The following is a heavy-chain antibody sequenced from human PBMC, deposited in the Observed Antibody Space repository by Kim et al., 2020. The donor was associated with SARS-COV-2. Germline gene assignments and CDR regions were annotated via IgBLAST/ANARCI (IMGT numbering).Heavy chain of an antibody. J-gene: IGHJ6*02. CDR3: GDYHGPGSHFTY. V-gene: IGHV3-23*01. CDR1: GFAFSSYC. CDR2: FSSDDIT. D-gene: IGHD3-10*01. Sequence: GGSLRLTCAASGFAFSSYCMTWVRQAPGKGLEWVSSFSSDDITYYADSAKGRFTISRDNSKNMLYLQMNSLRAEDTAVYYCGDYHGPGSHFTYWCQETKVAVSS.